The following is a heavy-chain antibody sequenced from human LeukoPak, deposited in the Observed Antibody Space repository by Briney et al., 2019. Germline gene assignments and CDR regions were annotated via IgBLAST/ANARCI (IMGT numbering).Heavy chain of an antibody. CDR3: ARGRGLKDIVVVPASYYYGMDV. D-gene: IGHD2-2*01. J-gene: IGHJ6*02. V-gene: IGHV4-31*03. CDR2: IYYSGST. Sequence: PSETLSLTCTVSGGSISSGGYYWSWIRQHPGKGLEWIGYIYYSGSTYYNPSLKSRVTISVDTSKNQFSLKLSSVTAADTAVYYCARGRGLKDIVVVPASYYYGMDVWGQGTTVTVSS. CDR1: GGSISSGGYY.